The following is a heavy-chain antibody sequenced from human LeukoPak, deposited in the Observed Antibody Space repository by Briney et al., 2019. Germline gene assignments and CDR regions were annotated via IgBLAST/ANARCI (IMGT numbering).Heavy chain of an antibody. CDR2: TSYDGSNK. CDR3: ARESPESYSSSADY. J-gene: IGHJ4*02. CDR1: GFTFSSYA. Sequence: PGGSLRLSCAASGFTFSSYAMHWVRQAPGKGLEWVAVTSYDGSNKYYADSVKGRFTISRDNSKNTLYLQMNSLRAEDTAVYYCARESPESYSSSADYWGQGTLVTVSS. V-gene: IGHV3-30-3*01. D-gene: IGHD6-13*01.